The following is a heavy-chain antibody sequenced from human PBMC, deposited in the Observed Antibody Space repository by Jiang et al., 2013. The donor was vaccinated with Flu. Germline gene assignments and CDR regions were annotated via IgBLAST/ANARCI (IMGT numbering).Heavy chain of an antibody. CDR1: GFTFSSYG. Sequence: SGFTFSSYGMHWVRQAPGKGLEWVAVIWYDGSNKYYADSVKGRFTISRDNSKNTLYLQMNSLRAEDTAVYYCARRLYSSSWIDYWGQGTLVTVSS. CDR2: IWYDGSNK. V-gene: IGHV3-33*01. D-gene: IGHD6-13*01. J-gene: IGHJ4*02. CDR3: ARRLYSSSWIDY.